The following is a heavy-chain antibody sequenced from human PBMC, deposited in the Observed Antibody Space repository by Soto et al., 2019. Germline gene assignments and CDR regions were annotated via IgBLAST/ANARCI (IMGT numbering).Heavy chain of an antibody. CDR1: GGTFSSYA. V-gene: IGHV1-69*13. CDR3: ARNIRGETHPDY. D-gene: IGHD3-10*01. J-gene: IGHJ4*02. CDR2: IIPIFGTA. Sequence: SVKVSCKASGGTFSSYAISWVRQAPGQGLEWMGGIIPIFGTANYAQKFQGRVTITADESTSTAYMELSSLGSEDTAVYYCARNIRGETHPDYWGQGTLVTVSS.